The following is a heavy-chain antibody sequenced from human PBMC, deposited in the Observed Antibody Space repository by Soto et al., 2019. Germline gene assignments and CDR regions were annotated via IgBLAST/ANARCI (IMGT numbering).Heavy chain of an antibody. CDR1: RFAIMHYG. V-gene: IGHV3-23*01. Sequence: LRLSCPASRFAIMHYGINGVRQTPGKGLEWVANIDDRGSNIFYADSVKDRFTISRDNSKSTLTLQMNYLRADDTAVYYCAKAAAPAGSQGYYAMDVWGQGTTVTVSP. J-gene: IGHJ6*01. CDR3: AKAAAPAGSQGYYAMDV. CDR2: IDDRGSNI. D-gene: IGHD6-13*01.